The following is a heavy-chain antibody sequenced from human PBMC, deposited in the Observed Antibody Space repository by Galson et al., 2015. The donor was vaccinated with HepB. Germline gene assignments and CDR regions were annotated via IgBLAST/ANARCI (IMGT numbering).Heavy chain of an antibody. CDR3: ARAYYYDSSAYYFDY. D-gene: IGHD3-22*01. Sequence: SLRLSCAASGFTFSTHSMNWVRQAPGKGLEWVSSISYSSSNIYYTDSVKGRFTISRDNAKNSLYLQMNSLRAEDTAVYYCARAYYYDSSAYYFDYWGQGTLVTVSS. J-gene: IGHJ4*02. V-gene: IGHV3-21*01. CDR1: GFTFSTHS. CDR2: ISYSSSNI.